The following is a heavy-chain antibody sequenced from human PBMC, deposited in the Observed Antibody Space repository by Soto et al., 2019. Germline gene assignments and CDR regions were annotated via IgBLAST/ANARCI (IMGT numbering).Heavy chain of an antibody. V-gene: IGHV5-10-1*01. CDR2: IDPSDSQT. CDR1: GYSFAGYW. CDR3: ARQIYDSDTGPNFQYYFDS. D-gene: IGHD3-22*01. J-gene: IGHJ4*02. Sequence: GESLKISCKGSGYSFAGYWITWVRQKPGKGLEWMGRIDPSDSQTYYSPSFRGHVTISVNKSITTVFLQWSSLRASDTAMYYCARQIYDSDTGPNFQYYFDSWGQGTPVTVSS.